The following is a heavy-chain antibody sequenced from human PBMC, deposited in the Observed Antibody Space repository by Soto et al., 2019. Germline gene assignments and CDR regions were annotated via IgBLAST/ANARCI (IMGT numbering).Heavy chain of an antibody. CDR1: GYTFTSYG. D-gene: IGHD2-15*01. J-gene: IGHJ4*02. Sequence: ASVKVSCKASGYTFTSYGISWVRQAPGQGLEWMGWISAYNGNTNYAQKLQGRVTMTTDTSTSTAYMELSSLRSEDTAVYYCARDRGYCSGGSCTLLFDYWGQGTLVTVSS. CDR2: ISAYNGNT. CDR3: ARDRGYCSGGSCTLLFDY. V-gene: IGHV1-18*01.